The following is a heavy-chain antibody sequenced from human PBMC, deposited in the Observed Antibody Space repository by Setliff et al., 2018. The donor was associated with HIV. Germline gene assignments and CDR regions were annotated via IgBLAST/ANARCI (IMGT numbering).Heavy chain of an antibody. CDR2: MNPNSGNT. J-gene: IGHJ4*02. CDR1: GYTFTNYD. D-gene: IGHD1-26*01. CDR3: ARFRKFQLVGALDY. Sequence: ASVKVSCKASGYTFTNYDINWVRQATGQGLEWMGWMNPNSGNTGYAQKFQGRVTMTRNTSRSTAYMELSSLRSEDTAVYYCARFRKFQLVGALDYWGQGTLVTVSS. V-gene: IGHV1-8*01.